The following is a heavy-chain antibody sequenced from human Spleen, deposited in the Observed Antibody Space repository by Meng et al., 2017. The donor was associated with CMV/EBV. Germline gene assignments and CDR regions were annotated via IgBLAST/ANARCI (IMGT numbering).Heavy chain of an antibody. CDR2: IRYDGSNK. CDR3: AKDSRDSSGYYVNYYYYYGMDV. CDR1: GFIFNTFP. J-gene: IGHJ6*02. V-gene: IGHV3-30*02. D-gene: IGHD3-22*01. Sequence: GGSLRLSCAASGFIFNTFPMHWVRQAPGKGLEWVAFIRYDGSNKYYADSVKGRFTISRDNSKNTLYLQMNTLRAEDTAVYYCAKDSRDSSGYYVNYYYYYGMDVWGQGTTVTVSS.